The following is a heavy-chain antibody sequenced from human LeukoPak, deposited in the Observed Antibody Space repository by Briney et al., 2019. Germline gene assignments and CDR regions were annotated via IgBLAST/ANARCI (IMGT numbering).Heavy chain of an antibody. V-gene: IGHV4-34*01. CDR1: GGSFSGYY. CDR2: INHSGST. D-gene: IGHD3-10*01. Sequence: SETLSLTCAVYGGSFSGYYWSWVRQPPGKGMELIGEINHSGSTTYNPSLKRRVTISVDTSKNQFSLKLSSVTAADTAVYYCARGLLLFDIWGQGTMVTVSS. CDR3: ARGLLLFDI. J-gene: IGHJ3*02.